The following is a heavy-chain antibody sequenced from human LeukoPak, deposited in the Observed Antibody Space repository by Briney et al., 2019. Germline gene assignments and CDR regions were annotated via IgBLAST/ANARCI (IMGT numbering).Heavy chain of an antibody. V-gene: IGHV3-30*18. Sequence: PGGSLRLSCAASGFPFSSYGMHWVRQAPGKGLEWVADISSDGRDKYYADPVEGRFTISRDNSKNTLYLQVSSLRAEETALYYCAKEPSGSSYFDYWGQGTLVTVSS. D-gene: IGHD1-26*01. J-gene: IGHJ4*02. CDR2: ISSDGRDK. CDR1: GFPFSSYG. CDR3: AKEPSGSSYFDY.